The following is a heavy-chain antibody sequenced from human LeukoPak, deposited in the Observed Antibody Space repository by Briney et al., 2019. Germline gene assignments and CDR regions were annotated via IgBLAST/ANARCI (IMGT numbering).Heavy chain of an antibody. J-gene: IGHJ4*02. Sequence: GGSLRLSCAASGLTFSSYSMNWVRQAPGKGLEWVSSISSSSSYIYYADSVKGRFTISRDNAKNSLYLQMNSLRAEDTAVYYCARGQSSGWMVIDYWGQGTLVTVSS. V-gene: IGHV3-21*01. CDR2: ISSSSSYI. CDR1: GLTFSSYS. D-gene: IGHD6-19*01. CDR3: ARGQSSGWMVIDY.